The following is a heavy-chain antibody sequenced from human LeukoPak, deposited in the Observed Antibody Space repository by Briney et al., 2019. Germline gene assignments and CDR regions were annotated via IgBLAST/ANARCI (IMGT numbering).Heavy chain of an antibody. J-gene: IGHJ6*04. V-gene: IGHV1-18*04. CDR3: ARECCGGQQWLAPAFDYYYYGMDV. Sequence: AAXTVSCKASGYTFTSYGMSWVRQAPGQGLEGMGWISAYNGNTNYAQKLQGRVTMTTDTSTSTAYMELRSLRSDDTAVYYCARECCGGQQWLAPAFDYYYYGMDVWGKGTTVTVSS. CDR1: GYTFTSYG. D-gene: IGHD6-19*01. CDR2: ISAYNGNT.